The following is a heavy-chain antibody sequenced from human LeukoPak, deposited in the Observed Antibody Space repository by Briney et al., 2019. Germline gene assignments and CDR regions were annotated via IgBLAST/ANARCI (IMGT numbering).Heavy chain of an antibody. CDR2: IWSDGSNK. Sequence: GRSLRLSCVASGFTFSNSAMHWVRQAPGKGLEWVAFIWSDGSNKYYADSVKGRFTISRDNSEDTLYLQMNSLRVEDTAVYYCARDPAGSGFAFDSWGQGALSPSPQ. CDR3: ARDPAGSGFAFDS. D-gene: IGHD1-1*01. V-gene: IGHV3-33*08. CDR1: GFTFSNSA. J-gene: IGHJ4*02.